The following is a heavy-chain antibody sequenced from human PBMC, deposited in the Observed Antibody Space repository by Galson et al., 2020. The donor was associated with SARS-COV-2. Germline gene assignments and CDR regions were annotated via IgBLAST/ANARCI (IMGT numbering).Heavy chain of an antibody. V-gene: IGHV5-10-1*01. J-gene: IGHJ4*02. CDR2: IDPSDSYT. CDR1: GYSFTSYW. Sequence: HGDSLKISCTGSGYSFTSYWISWVRQMPGKGLEWLGRIDPSDSYTNYSPSFQGHVTISADKSISTAYLQWSSLKASDTAMYYCARTVIAVAGIDYWGQGTLVTVSS. CDR3: ARTVIAVAGIDY. D-gene: IGHD6-19*01.